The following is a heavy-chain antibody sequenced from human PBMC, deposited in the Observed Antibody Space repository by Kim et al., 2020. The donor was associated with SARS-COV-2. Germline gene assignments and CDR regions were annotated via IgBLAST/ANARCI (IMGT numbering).Heavy chain of an antibody. D-gene: IGHD3-3*01. CDR2: IIPIFGTA. Sequence: SVKVSCKASGGTFSSYAISWVRQAPGQGLEWMGGIIPIFGTANYAQKFQGRVTITTDESTSTAYMELSSLRSEDTAVYYCARAVRKVRIFGVVIAPARWFDPWGQGTLVTVSS. V-gene: IGHV1-69*05. J-gene: IGHJ5*02. CDR3: ARAVRKVRIFGVVIAPARWFDP. CDR1: GGTFSSYA.